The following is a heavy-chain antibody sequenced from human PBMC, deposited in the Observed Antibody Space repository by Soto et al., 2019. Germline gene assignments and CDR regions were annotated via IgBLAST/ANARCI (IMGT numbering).Heavy chain of an antibody. CDR1: RRSLNRGGYS. CDR2: IYHSGST. CDR3: AREGRSYDLDY. J-gene: IGHJ4*02. Sequence: SETLSPTLALSRRSLNRGGYSPGWVRQPPGKGLEWIGYIYHSGSTYYNPSLKSRVTISVDRSKNQFSLKLSSVTAADTAVYYCAREGRSYDLDYWGQGTLVTVSS. D-gene: IGHD1-26*01. V-gene: IGHV4-30-2*01.